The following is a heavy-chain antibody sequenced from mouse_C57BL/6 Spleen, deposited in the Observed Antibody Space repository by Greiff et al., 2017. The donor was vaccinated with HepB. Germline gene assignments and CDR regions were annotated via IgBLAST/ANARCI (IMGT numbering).Heavy chain of an antibody. D-gene: IGHD1-1*01. Sequence: QVQLQQPGAELVMPGASVKLSCKASGYTFTSYWMHWVKQRPGQGLEWIGEIDPSDSYTNYNQKFKGKSTLTVDKSSSTAYMQLSSLTSEDSAVYYCARELYGSSYGYYAMDYWGQGTSVTVSS. CDR3: ARELYGSSYGYYAMDY. CDR1: GYTFTSYW. CDR2: IDPSDSYT. J-gene: IGHJ4*01. V-gene: IGHV1-69*01.